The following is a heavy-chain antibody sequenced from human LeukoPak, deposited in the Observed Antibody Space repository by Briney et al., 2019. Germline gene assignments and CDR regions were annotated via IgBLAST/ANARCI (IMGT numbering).Heavy chain of an antibody. D-gene: IGHD3-3*01. V-gene: IGHV3-11*01. CDR2: ISSSGSTI. J-gene: IGHJ4*02. CDR3: ARYTIFGYYFDY. Sequence: GGSLRLSCAASGFTFGDYYMSWIRQAPGKGLEWVSYISSSGSTIYYADSVKGRFTISRDSAKHSLYLQMNSLRAEDTAVYYCARYTIFGYYFDYWGQGTLVTVSS. CDR1: GFTFGDYY.